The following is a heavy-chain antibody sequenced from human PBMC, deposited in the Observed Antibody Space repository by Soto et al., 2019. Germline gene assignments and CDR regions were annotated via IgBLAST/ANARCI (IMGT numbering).Heavy chain of an antibody. CDR2: ITTGSTT. Sequence: EVQLVESGGGLVQPGGSLRLSCAASGFTFRSYGMNWVRQAPGKGLEWVSYITTGSTTYFADSVKGRFTIARDNDKNSLYLQMNSLRAEDSAVYSCARLGIAGLKAGGWFDPWGQGTRVTVSS. J-gene: IGHJ5*02. V-gene: IGHV3-48*01. CDR1: GFTFRSYG. D-gene: IGHD6-13*01. CDR3: ARLGIAGLKAGGWFDP.